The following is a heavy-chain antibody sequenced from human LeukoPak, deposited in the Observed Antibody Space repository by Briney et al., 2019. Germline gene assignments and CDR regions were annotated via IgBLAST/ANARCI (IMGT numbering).Heavy chain of an antibody. Sequence: GGSLRLSCAGSGFTFSNYWMTWVRQAPGKGLEWVANIKEDGRDTHYVDSVKGRFTISRDNAKSSLYLQMNSLGAEDTAMYYCALARSDYYDSSGFFDYWGQGTLVTVSS. D-gene: IGHD3-22*01. CDR3: ALARSDYYDSSGFFDY. V-gene: IGHV3-7*01. J-gene: IGHJ4*02. CDR1: GFTFSNYW. CDR2: IKEDGRDT.